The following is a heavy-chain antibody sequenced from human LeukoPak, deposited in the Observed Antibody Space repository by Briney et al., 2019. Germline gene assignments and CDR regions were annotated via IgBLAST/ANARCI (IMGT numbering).Heavy chain of an antibody. CDR3: AAGDASGWYFDY. Sequence: GSLRLSCAASGFTFSNAWMSWVRQAPGKGLEWVSGINWNGGSTGYADSVKGRFTISRDNAKNSLYLQMNSLRVEDTALYYCAAGDASGWYFDYWGQGTLVTVSS. J-gene: IGHJ4*02. V-gene: IGHV3-20*04. CDR2: INWNGGST. D-gene: IGHD6-19*01. CDR1: GFTFSNAW.